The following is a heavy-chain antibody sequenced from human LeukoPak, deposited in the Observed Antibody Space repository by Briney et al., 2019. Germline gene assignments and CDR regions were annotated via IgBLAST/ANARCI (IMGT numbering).Heavy chain of an antibody. J-gene: IGHJ4*01. CDR3: AKSVETANLKN. D-gene: IGHD5-18*01. Sequence: SSVKVSCKTSGYIFTHNYIHGVRQAPGQGLAWMGLINPSGCSSYHAQKFQGRVILTSDVSTSTMYMDLNILHSNDTALYYLAKSVETANLKNGGQGSLV. CDR1: GYIFTHNY. CDR2: INPSGCSS. V-gene: IGHV1-46*01.